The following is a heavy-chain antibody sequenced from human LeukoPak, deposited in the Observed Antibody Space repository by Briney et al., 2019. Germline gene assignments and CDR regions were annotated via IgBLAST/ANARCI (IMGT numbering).Heavy chain of an antibody. CDR1: GFTFSSYA. J-gene: IGHJ5*02. V-gene: IGHV3-64*01. Sequence: PGGSLRLSCAASGFTFSSYAMHWVRQAPGKGLEYVSAISSNGGSTYYANSVKGRFTISSDNSKNTLYLQMGSLRAEDMAVYYCARAKYSSSSYDNWFDPWGQGTLVTVSS. D-gene: IGHD6-13*01. CDR2: ISSNGGST. CDR3: ARAKYSSSSYDNWFDP.